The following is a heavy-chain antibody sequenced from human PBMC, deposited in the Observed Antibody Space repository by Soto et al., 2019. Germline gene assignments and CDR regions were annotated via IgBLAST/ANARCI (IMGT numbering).Heavy chain of an antibody. J-gene: IGHJ6*03. Sequence: SETLSLTCTVSGGSISSSSYYWGWIRQPPGKGLEWIGSIYYSGSTYYNPSLKSRVTISVDTSKNQFSLKLSSVTAADTAVYYCARNDWAVAGQSAETYYYYYYMDVWGKGTTVTVSS. V-gene: IGHV4-39*01. CDR2: IYYSGST. CDR3: ARNDWAVAGQSAETYYYYYYMDV. D-gene: IGHD6-19*01. CDR1: GGSISSSSYY.